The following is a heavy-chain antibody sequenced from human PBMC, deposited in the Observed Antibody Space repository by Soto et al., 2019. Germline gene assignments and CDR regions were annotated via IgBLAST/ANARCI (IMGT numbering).Heavy chain of an antibody. Sequence: QVQLVESGGGVVQPGRSLRLSCAASGFTFSSYAMHWVRQAPGKGLEWVAVISYDGSNKYYADSVKGRFTISRDNSKNTLYLQINSLRAEDTAVYYCARDRRGPNYYYDYVMDAWGKGTTVTVPS. V-gene: IGHV3-30-3*01. CDR3: ARDRRGPNYYYDYVMDA. J-gene: IGHJ6*04. CDR2: ISYDGSNK. D-gene: IGHD3-10*01. CDR1: GFTFSSYA.